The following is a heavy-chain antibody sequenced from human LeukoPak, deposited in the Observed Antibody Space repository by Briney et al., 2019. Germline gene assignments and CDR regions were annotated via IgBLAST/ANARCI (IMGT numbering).Heavy chain of an antibody. Sequence: GGSLRLSCAASGFTFSSYGMHWVRQAPRKGLEWLAVIWDDGSNIYYADSVKGRFAISRDNSKNTLYLLLNSLRAEDTAVYYCARARNNYVISSVSALDYWSEGSLVTVSS. CDR3: ARARNNYVISSVSALDY. CDR1: GFTFSSYG. V-gene: IGHV3-33*01. J-gene: IGHJ4*02. D-gene: IGHD3-22*01. CDR2: IWDDGSNI.